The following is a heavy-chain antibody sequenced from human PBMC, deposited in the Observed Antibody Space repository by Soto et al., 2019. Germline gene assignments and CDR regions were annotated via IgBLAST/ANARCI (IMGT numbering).Heavy chain of an antibody. CDR1: GFAFSSYG. J-gene: IGHJ4*02. D-gene: IGHD3-22*01. Sequence: QVQLVESGGGVVRAGRSLRLSCAASGFAFSSYGIHWVRQAPGKGLEWVAGISYDGSNEHYTDSVKGRFTISRDNSKNTLYLQMNSLRAEDTAVYYCAKDTYFYDTSGYYIFDYWGQGTLVTVSS. CDR3: AKDTYFYDTSGYYIFDY. CDR2: ISYDGSNE. V-gene: IGHV3-30*18.